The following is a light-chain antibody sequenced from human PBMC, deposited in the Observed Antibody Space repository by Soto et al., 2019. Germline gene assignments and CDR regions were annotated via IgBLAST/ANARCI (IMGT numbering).Light chain of an antibody. V-gene: IGLV2-23*02. CDR1: NSDVGNYNL. J-gene: IGLJ2*01. CDR3: CSSATMATVVV. CDR2: DDT. Sequence: QSALTQPASVSGSPGQSITISCTGTNSDVGNYNLVSWYQQHPGKAPKLMIYDDTKRPSGVSNRFSGSRSGNTASLTISGLQAEDEADYYCCSSATMATVVVFGGGTKLTVL.